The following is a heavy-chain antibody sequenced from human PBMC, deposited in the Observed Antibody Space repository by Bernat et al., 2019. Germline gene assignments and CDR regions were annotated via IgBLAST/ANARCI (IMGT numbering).Heavy chain of an antibody. V-gene: IGHV3-53*01. Sequence: EVQLVESGGGLVQPGGSLRLSCAASGFTVSSNYMSWVRQAPGKGLEWVSVIYSGGSTYYADSVKGRFTISRDNSKNTLYLQMNSLRAEDTAVYYCAKEGDSSSWYYYYFDYWGQGTLVTVSS. CDR1: GFTVSSNY. CDR2: IYSGGST. D-gene: IGHD6-13*01. CDR3: AKEGDSSSWYYYYFDY. J-gene: IGHJ4*02.